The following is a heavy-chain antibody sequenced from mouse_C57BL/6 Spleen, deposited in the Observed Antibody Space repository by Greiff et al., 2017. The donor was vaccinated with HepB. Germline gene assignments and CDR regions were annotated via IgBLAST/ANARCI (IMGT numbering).Heavy chain of an antibody. V-gene: IGHV1-15*01. CDR2: IDPETGGT. Sequence: SGAELVRPGASVTLSCKASGYTFTDYEMHWVKQTPVHGLEWIGAIDPETGGTAYNQKFKGKAILTADKSSSTAYMELRSLTSEDSAVYYCTRDYYGSSSYAMDYWGQGTSVTVSS. CDR3: TRDYYGSSSYAMDY. D-gene: IGHD1-1*01. J-gene: IGHJ4*01. CDR1: GYTFTDYE.